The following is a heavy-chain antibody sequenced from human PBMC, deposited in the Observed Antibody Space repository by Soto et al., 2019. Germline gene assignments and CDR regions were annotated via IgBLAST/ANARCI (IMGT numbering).Heavy chain of an antibody. V-gene: IGHV3-48*03. CDR2: ISGSGRTK. CDR3: ARXPQREANYGEFDYGLGV. J-gene: IGHJ6*02. D-gene: IGHD4-17*01. Sequence: HPGGSLRLSCAASGFTFSHYELNWVRQARGKGLEWVSYISGSGRTKSYADSVRGRFTISRDNAKNSLYLQMNSLRVEDTAVYFCARXPQREANYGEFDYGLGVWGQGTTVTVSS. CDR1: GFTFSHYE.